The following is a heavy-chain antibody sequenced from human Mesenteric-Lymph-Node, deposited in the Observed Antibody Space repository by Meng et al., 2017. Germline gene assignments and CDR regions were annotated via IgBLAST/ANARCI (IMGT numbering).Heavy chain of an antibody. J-gene: IGHJ4*02. Sequence: GESLKISCEASGFTFSNYDLHWVRQAPGKGLEWVSSISGSGGDRTFYTDRVKGRFIITRDNSRNTVYLQMTSLRDDDTAVYYCASTYFEGVGCDRDSERWGQGTTVTVSS. V-gene: IGHV3-23*01. CDR1: GFTFSNYD. D-gene: IGHD3-22*01. CDR3: ASTYFEGVGCDRDSER. CDR2: ISGSGGDRT.